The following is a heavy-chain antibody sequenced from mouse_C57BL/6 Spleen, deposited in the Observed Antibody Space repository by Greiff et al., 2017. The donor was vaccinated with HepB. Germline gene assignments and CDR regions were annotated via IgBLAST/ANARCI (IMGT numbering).Heavy chain of an antibody. CDR3: ARDKRDYFDY. CDR2: INYDGSST. CDR1: GFTFSDYY. V-gene: IGHV5-16*01. J-gene: IGHJ2*01. Sequence: EVKLVESEGGLVQPGSSMKLSCTASGFTFSDYYMAWVRQVPEKGLEWVANINYDGSSTYYLDSLKSRFIISRDNAKNILYLQMSSLKSEDTATYYCARDKRDYFDYWGQGTTRTVSS.